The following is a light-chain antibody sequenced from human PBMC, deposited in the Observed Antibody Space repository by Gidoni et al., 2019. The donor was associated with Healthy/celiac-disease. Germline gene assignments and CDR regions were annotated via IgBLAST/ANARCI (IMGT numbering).Light chain of an antibody. CDR1: LSDVVSFNL. Sequence: QSALSQPASESGSPGQTITISCTGTLSDVVSFNLGSWYQQHPGKAPKLMIYEGSKRSSGVSNRFSGSRGGNTSSLTISGLQAEDEADYYCCSYAGSSTLLFGTGTKVTVL. V-gene: IGLV2-23*03. J-gene: IGLJ1*01. CDR2: EGS. CDR3: CSYAGSSTLL.